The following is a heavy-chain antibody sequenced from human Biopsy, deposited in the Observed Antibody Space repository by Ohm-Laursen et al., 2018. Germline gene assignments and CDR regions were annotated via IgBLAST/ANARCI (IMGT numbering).Heavy chain of an antibody. CDR1: GFTLTDSG. V-gene: IGHV3-30*18. Sequence: SLRLSCAASGFTLTDSGMHWVRQAPGKGLEWVALISYDGSYKNYGDSVKGRFTISRDNSRNTLYLQMNSLRPEDTAVYYCAKQEGVAYGDIDYWGQGTLVTVSS. CDR2: ISYDGSYK. CDR3: AKQEGVAYGDIDY. J-gene: IGHJ4*02. D-gene: IGHD3-10*01.